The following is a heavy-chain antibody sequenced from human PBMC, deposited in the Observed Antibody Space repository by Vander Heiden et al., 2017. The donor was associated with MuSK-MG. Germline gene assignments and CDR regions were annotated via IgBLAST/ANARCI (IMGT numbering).Heavy chain of an antibody. Sequence: EVQLLEFGGTLVQPGGSLRLSCAASGFTFSIYDMSWVRQAPGKGLEWVSHISGSGGSTYYADPVKGRFTISRDNSKNTLYLQMNNLSVDDTAVYYCARGMNAYCSGGSCYLFDYWGQGTLVTVSS. CDR1: GFTFSIYD. J-gene: IGHJ4*02. CDR2: ISGSGGST. CDR3: ARGMNAYCSGGSCYLFDY. D-gene: IGHD2-15*01. V-gene: IGHV3-23*01.